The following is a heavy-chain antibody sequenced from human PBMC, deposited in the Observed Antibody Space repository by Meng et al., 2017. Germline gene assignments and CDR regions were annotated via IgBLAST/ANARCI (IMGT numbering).Heavy chain of an antibody. J-gene: IGHJ3*02. CDR1: GYSFTSYW. D-gene: IGHD6-13*01. V-gene: IGHV5-51*01. CDR2: IYPGDSDT. Sequence: GESLKISCKGSGYSFTSYWIGWVRQMPGKGLEWMGIIYPGDSDTRYSPSFQGQVTISADKSISTAYLQWSSLKASDTAMYYCARSIAAAGTLFHAFDIWGQGKMVTVSS. CDR3: ARSIAAAGTLFHAFDI.